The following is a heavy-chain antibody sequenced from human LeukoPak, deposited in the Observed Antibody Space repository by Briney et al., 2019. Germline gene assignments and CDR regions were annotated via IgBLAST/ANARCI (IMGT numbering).Heavy chain of an antibody. CDR1: GFTFSSYW. CDR3: ARGLAPHSSSWYGAFDI. V-gene: IGHV3-7*01. D-gene: IGHD6-13*01. J-gene: IGHJ3*02. CDR2: IKQDGSEK. Sequence: GGSLRLSCAASGFTFSSYWMSWVRQAPGKGLEWVANIKQDGSEKYYVDSVKGRFTISRDNAKNSLYLQMNSLRAEDTAVYYCARGLAPHSSSWYGAFDIWGQGTMVTVSS.